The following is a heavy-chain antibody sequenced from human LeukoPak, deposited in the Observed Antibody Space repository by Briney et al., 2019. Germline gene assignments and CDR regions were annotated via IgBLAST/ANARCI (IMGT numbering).Heavy chain of an antibody. CDR1: GGSISSGSYD. CDR2: IYTSGSS. D-gene: IGHD3-10*01. J-gene: IGHJ4*02. CDR3: TKGRGI. Sequence: SETLSLTCTVSGGSISSGSYDWYWIRQPAGKGLEWIGHIYTSGSSNYSPSLRSRVTISVDTSKNQFSLKLTSVTAADTAVYYCTKGRGIWGQGTLVTVSS. V-gene: IGHV4-61*09.